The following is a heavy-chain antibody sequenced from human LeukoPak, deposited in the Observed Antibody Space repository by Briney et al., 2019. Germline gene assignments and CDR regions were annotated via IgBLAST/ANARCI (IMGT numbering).Heavy chain of an antibody. J-gene: IGHJ6*03. V-gene: IGHV3-73*01. CDR1: GFTFSGSA. CDR2: IRSKANSYAT. CDR3: TRVGEPYSSGSIQIYYYYYMDV. D-gene: IGHD6-19*01. Sequence: GGSLRLSCAASGFTFSGSAMHWVRQASGKGLEWVGRIRSKANSYATAYAASVKGRFTISRDDSKSIAYLQMNSLKTEDTAVYYCTRVGEPYSSGSIQIYYYYYMDVWGKGTTVTISS.